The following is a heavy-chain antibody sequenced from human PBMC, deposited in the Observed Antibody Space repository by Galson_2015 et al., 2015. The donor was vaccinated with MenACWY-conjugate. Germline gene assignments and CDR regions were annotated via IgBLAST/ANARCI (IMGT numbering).Heavy chain of an antibody. V-gene: IGHV3-15*07. CDR2: IKSKTDGGTT. CDR3: TSRDAVTTARVSDY. J-gene: IGHJ4*02. D-gene: IGHD4-17*01. Sequence: SLRLSCAASGFTFSNAWMNWVRQAPGKGLEWVGRIKSKTDGGTTDYAAPVKGRFTISRDDSKDTLYLQMNSLKTEDTAVYYCTSRDAVTTARVSDYWGQGTLVTVSS. CDR1: GFTFSNAW.